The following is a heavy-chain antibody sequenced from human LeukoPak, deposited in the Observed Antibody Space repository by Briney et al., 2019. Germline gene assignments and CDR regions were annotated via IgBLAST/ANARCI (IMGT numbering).Heavy chain of an antibody. J-gene: IGHJ4*02. D-gene: IGHD1-26*01. CDR2: ISYDGSNK. V-gene: IGHV3-30-3*01. CDR1: GFTFSSYA. CDR3: ARDRRGGGSYSFFDY. Sequence: GGSLRLSCAASGFTFSSYAMHWVRQAPGKGLEWVAVISYDGSNKYYADSVKGRFTISRGNSKNTLYLQMNSLRAEDTAVYYCARDRRGGGSYSFFDYWGQGTLVTVSS.